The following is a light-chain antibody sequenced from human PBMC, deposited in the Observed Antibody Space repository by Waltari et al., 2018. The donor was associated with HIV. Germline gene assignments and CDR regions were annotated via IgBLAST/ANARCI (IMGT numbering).Light chain of an antibody. CDR2: GAS. J-gene: IGKJ5*01. CDR3: QQYGRSPIT. CDR1: QSISASQ. Sequence: EIVLTLSPDTLSVSPGQSATLSCRASQSISASQLAWYQQKPGQAPRLVIYGASTRATGIPDRFSGSGSGTDFALTISRLEPEDSAVFYCQQYGRSPITFGLGTRLEIK. V-gene: IGKV3-20*01.